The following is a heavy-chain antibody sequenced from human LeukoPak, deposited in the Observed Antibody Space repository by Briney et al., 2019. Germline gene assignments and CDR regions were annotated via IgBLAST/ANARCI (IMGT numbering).Heavy chain of an antibody. D-gene: IGHD2-2*01. V-gene: IGHV4-34*01. CDR1: GGSFSGYY. CDR2: INHSGST. Sequence: PSETLPLTCAVYGGSFSGYYWSWIRQPPGKGLEWIGEINHSGSTNYNPSLKSRVTISVDTSKNQFSLKLSSVTAADTAVYYCARRGCSSTSCYAFDYWGQGTLVTVSS. J-gene: IGHJ4*02. CDR3: ARRGCSSTSCYAFDY.